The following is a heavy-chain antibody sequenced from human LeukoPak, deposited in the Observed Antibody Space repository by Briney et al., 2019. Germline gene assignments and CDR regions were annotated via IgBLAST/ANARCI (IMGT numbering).Heavy chain of an antibody. V-gene: IGHV4-61*02. Sequence: PSETLSLTCSVSGGSISSGNYYWSWIRQPAGKGLEWIGRSYTSGSTNYNPSLKSRVTISVDTSKNQFSLKLNSVTAADTAVYYCARRRFDSSGYYGADAFDIWGQGTMVTVSS. J-gene: IGHJ3*02. CDR3: ARRRFDSSGYYGADAFDI. D-gene: IGHD3-22*01. CDR2: SYTSGST. CDR1: GGSISSGNYY.